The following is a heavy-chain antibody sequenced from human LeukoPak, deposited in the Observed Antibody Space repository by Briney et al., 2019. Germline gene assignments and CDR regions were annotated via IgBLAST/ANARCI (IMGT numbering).Heavy chain of an antibody. J-gene: IGHJ4*02. Sequence: AGGSLRLSCAACGFTFSSYEMNWVRQAPGKGLEWVSYITSSGSTIYYADSVKGRFTISRDNAKNSLYLQMNSLRAEDTAVYYCAIPTYYYDSSGQGYWGQGTLVTVSS. V-gene: IGHV3-48*03. D-gene: IGHD3-22*01. CDR1: GFTFSSYE. CDR3: AIPTYYYDSSGQGY. CDR2: ITSSGSTI.